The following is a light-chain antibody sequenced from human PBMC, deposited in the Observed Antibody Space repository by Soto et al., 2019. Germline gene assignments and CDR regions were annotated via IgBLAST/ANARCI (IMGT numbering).Light chain of an antibody. CDR3: QKRSNWPFI. J-gene: IGKJ5*01. Sequence: EIVLTQSPATLSLSPGARATLCCRASQSVSNYLAWYQQKPGQAPRLLIYDASNRATGIPARFSGSGSGTDFTLSISSLEPEDFAVYYCQKRSNWPFIFGQGTRREIK. CDR1: QSVSNY. CDR2: DAS. V-gene: IGKV3-11*01.